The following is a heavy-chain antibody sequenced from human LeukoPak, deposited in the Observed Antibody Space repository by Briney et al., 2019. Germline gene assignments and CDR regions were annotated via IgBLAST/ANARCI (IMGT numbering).Heavy chain of an antibody. CDR3: ARCLDYGDYRAFDY. D-gene: IGHD4-17*01. CDR2: IIPIFGTA. J-gene: IGHJ4*02. CDR1: GGTFSIYA. V-gene: IGHV1-69*13. Sequence: GASVKVSCKASGGTFSIYAISWVRQAPGQGLEWMGGIIPIFGTANYAQKFQGRVTITADESTSTAYMELSSLRSEDTAVYYCARCLDYGDYRAFDYWGQGTLVTVSS.